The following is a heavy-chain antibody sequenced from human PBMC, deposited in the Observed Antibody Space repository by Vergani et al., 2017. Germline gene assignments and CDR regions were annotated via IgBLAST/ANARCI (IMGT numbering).Heavy chain of an antibody. D-gene: IGHD1-26*01. CDR1: GFTFSSYS. V-gene: IGHV3-21*01. J-gene: IGHJ4*02. CDR2: ISSSSSYI. Sequence: VQLVESGGGLVKPGGSLRLSCAASGFTFSSYSMNWVRQAPGKGLEWVSSISSSSSYIYYADSVKGRFTISRDNAKNSLYLQMNSLRAEDTAVYYCARDEARTRGRFDYWGQGTLVTVSS. CDR3: ARDEARTRGRFDY.